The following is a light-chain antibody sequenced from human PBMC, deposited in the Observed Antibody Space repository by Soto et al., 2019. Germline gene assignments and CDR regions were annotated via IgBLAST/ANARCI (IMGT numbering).Light chain of an antibody. CDR1: QGISNW. Sequence: DVHMTQSPSSVSASVGDRVTITCRASQGISNWLAWFQQKPGKAPNLLLYDASRLQSGVPSRFSGSGGGTDFTLSISSVQPEDFATYFCQQSYMDPITFGQGTRLDI. J-gene: IGKJ5*01. V-gene: IGKV1-12*01. CDR3: QQSYMDPIT. CDR2: DAS.